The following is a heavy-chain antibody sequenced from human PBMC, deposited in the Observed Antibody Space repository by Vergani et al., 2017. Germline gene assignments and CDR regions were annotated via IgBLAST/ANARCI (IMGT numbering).Heavy chain of an antibody. CDR2: ISSSSSYI. CDR1: GFTFSSYS. V-gene: IGHV3-21*01. Sequence: VQLVESGGGVVQPGRSLRLSCAASGFTFSSYSMNWVRQAPGKGLEWVSSISSSSSYIYYADSVKGRFTISRDNAKNSLYLQMNSLRAEDTAVYYCARGYCTNGVCYRVWSDAFDIWGQGTMVTVSS. D-gene: IGHD2-8*01. CDR3: ARGYCTNGVCYRVWSDAFDI. J-gene: IGHJ3*02.